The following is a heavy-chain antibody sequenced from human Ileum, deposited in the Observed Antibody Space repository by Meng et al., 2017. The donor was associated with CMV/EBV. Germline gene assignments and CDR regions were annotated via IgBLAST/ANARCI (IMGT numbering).Heavy chain of an antibody. J-gene: IGHJ4*02. CDR3: ATDTYPAPDPQYSRDGSCYVY. Sequence: GESLKISCAVSGFTFSHAWMTWVRQAPGKGLEWIGRIKSENNGGTMDYAAPVKGRFTISRDDSKSMVYLQMNSLKAEDTAVYYCATDTYPAPDPQYSRDGSCYVYWGQGALVTVSS. D-gene: IGHD2-15*01. V-gene: IGHV3-15*01. CDR2: IKSENNGGTM. CDR1: GFTFSHAW.